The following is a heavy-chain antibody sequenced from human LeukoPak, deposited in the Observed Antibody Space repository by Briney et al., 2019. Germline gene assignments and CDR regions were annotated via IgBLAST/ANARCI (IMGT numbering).Heavy chain of an antibody. CDR3: ASVRRGFGESSKYCSYYYMDV. D-gene: IGHD3-10*01. CDR2: IYYSGST. V-gene: IGHV4-39*01. CDR1: GFSISSSSYY. Sequence: SETLSLTCTVSGFSISSSSYYWGWIRQPPGKGLEWIANIYYSGSTYYNPSLKSRVTISVDTSKNQLSLKLSAVTAADTAVYYCASVRRGFGESSKYCSYYYMDVWGNGTTVPIS. J-gene: IGHJ6*03.